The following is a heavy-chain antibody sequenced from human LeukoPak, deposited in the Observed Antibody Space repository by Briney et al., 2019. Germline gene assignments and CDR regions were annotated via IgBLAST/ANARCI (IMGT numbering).Heavy chain of an antibody. Sequence: GGSLRLSCAASGFDFSSYSMNWVRQAPGKGLEWVSAISPWSDYIYYVDSVKGRFTISRDYAKNSLYLQMNSLRAEDTAVYYCAKDLRYFDWSPYFDYWGQGTLVTVSS. CDR3: AKDLRYFDWSPYFDY. CDR1: GFDFSSYS. V-gene: IGHV3-21*01. CDR2: ISPWSDYI. J-gene: IGHJ4*02. D-gene: IGHD3-9*01.